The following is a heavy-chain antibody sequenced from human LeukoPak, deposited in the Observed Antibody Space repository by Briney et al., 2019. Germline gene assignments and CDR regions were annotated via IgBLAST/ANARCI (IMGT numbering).Heavy chain of an antibody. D-gene: IGHD1-14*01. CDR1: GGSINNYY. V-gene: IGHV4-59*08. J-gene: IGHJ4*02. CDR3: ARGPAYHYFDY. Sequence: PSETLSLTCTVSGGSINNYYWSWIRQPPGKGLEWIGYIYYSGSTNYSPSLKSRVTISIDTSKDQFSLKLSSVTAADTAVYYCARGPAYHYFDYWGQGTLVTVSS. CDR2: IYYSGST.